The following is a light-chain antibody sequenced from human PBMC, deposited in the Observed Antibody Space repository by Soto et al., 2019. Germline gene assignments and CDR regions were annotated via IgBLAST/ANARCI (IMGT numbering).Light chain of an antibody. J-gene: IGKJ1*01. CDR3: QQYGSSPTM. Sequence: EIVLTQSPGTLSLSPGERATLSCRASQSVSSSFLAWYQQTPGQAPRLLIYGASSRATGIPDRFSGGGSGTDFTLTISRLEPEDFAVYYCQQYGSSPTMFGQGTKVEI. CDR1: QSVSSSF. V-gene: IGKV3-20*01. CDR2: GAS.